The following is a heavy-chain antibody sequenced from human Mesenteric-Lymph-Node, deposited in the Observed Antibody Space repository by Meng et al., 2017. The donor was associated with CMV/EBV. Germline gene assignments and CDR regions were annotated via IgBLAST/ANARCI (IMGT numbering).Heavy chain of an antibody. Sequence: GESLKISCAASGFSFRNYAMNWVRQGPGKGLEWVSSISSSSSYIYYADSVKGRFTISRDNAKNSLYLQMNSLRAEDTAVYYCASQSPLPSSAVYWGQGTLVTVSS. CDR1: GFSFRNYA. D-gene: IGHD3-22*01. CDR2: ISSSSSYI. J-gene: IGHJ4*02. CDR3: ASQSPLPSSAVY. V-gene: IGHV3-21*01.